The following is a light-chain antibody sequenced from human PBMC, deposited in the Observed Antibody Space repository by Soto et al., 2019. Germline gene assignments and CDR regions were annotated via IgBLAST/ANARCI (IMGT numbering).Light chain of an antibody. CDR1: QSVSSSY. Sequence: EIVLTQSPGTLSLSPGERATLSCRASQSVSSSYLAWYQQKPGQAPRLLIYGASSRATGIPDRFSGSGSGTDFTLTISRLEPEVFALYYCQKYGSSHTLGGGTKVNIK. CDR2: GAS. V-gene: IGKV3-20*01. J-gene: IGKJ4*01. CDR3: QKYGSSHT.